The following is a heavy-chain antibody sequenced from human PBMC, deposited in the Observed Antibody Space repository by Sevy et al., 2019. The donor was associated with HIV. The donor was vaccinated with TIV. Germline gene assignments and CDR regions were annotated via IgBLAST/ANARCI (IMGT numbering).Heavy chain of an antibody. D-gene: IGHD2-2*01. V-gene: IGHV3-73*01. CDR1: GFTFSGSA. Sequence: GGSLRLSCAASGFTFSGSAMHWVRQASGKGLEWVGRIRSKANSYATADAASVKGRFTISRDDSKNTAYLQMNSLKTEDTAVYYCTRLVVVVPAAMPREYWFDPWGQGTLVTVSS. CDR3: TRLVVVVPAAMPREYWFDP. J-gene: IGHJ5*02. CDR2: IRSKANSYAT.